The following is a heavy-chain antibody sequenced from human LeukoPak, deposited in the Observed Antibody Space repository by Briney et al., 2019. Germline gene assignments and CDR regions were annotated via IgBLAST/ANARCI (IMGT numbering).Heavy chain of an antibody. V-gene: IGHV4-59*08. Sequence: SENLSLTCTVSGGSISSYYWSWIRQPPGKGLEWIGYIYYSGSTNYNPSLKSRVTISVDTSKNQFSLKLSSVTAADTAVYYCARHGNYYGSGSLETNWFDPWGQGTLVTVSS. D-gene: IGHD3-10*01. CDR2: IYYSGST. CDR3: ARHGNYYGSGSLETNWFDP. J-gene: IGHJ5*02. CDR1: GGSISSYY.